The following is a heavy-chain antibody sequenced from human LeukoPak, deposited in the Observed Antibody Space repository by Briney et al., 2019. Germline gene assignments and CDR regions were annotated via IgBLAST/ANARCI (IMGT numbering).Heavy chain of an antibody. D-gene: IGHD4-11*01. Sequence: GGSLRLSCAASGFTFDDHGMSWVRQAPGKGLERGSSINGSGGRTYYADSVKGRFTISRDNSKKTLYLQMNSLRAEDTALYYCANPPTVTTFHNWGQGTLVTVSS. V-gene: IGHV3-23*01. CDR2: INGSGGRT. CDR1: GFTFDDHG. J-gene: IGHJ4*02. CDR3: ANPPTVTTFHN.